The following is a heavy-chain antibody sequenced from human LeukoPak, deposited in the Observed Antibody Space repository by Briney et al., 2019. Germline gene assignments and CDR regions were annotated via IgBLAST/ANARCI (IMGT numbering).Heavy chain of an antibody. J-gene: IGHJ4*02. D-gene: IGHD1-26*01. CDR3: ARRGAQLFDY. V-gene: IGHV4-59*08. CDR1: GESISGFY. CDR2: IYYSGST. Sequence: PSETLSLTCTVSGESISGFYWNWIRQPPGKGLEWLGYIYYSGSTNYNPSLKSRVTISIDTSKNQFSLKMSSVTAADTAVYYCARRGAQLFDYWGQGTLVTVSS.